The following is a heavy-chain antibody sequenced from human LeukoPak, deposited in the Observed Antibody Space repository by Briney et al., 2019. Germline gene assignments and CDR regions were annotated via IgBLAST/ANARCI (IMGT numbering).Heavy chain of an antibody. CDR3: ARGPTMVRGVIIRSVVDP. D-gene: IGHD3-10*01. V-gene: IGHV1-18*01. J-gene: IGHJ5*02. CDR2: ISAYNGNT. CDR1: GYTFTSYG. Sequence: GASVKVSCKASGYTFTSYGISWVRQAPGQGLEWMGWISAYNGNTNYAQKLQGRVTMTTDTSTSTAYMELRSLRSDDTAVYYCARGPTMVRGVIIRSVVDPWGQGTLVTVSS.